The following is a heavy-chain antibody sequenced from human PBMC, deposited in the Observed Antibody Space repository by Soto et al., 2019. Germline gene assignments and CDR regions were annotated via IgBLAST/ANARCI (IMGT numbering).Heavy chain of an antibody. CDR2: ISAYNGNT. CDR3: ARVRYDILTGIPDAFDI. CDR1: GYTLTSYG. J-gene: IGHJ3*02. V-gene: IGHV1-18*01. D-gene: IGHD3-9*01. Sequence: ASVKVSCKASGYTLTSYGISWVRQAPGQGLEWMGWISAYNGNTNYAQKLQGRVTMTTDTSTSTAYMELRSLRSDDTAVYYCARVRYDILTGIPDAFDIWGQGTMVTVSS.